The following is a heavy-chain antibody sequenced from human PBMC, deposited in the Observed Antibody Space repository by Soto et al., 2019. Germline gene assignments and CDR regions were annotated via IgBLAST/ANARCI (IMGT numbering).Heavy chain of an antibody. D-gene: IGHD3-3*01. J-gene: IGHJ3*02. CDR3: ARDRRFTIFGVVINHDAFDI. Sequence: VSVKLSCKASGYTFSSYGISWVRQAPGQGLEWMGWISAYNGNTNYAQKLQGRVTMTTDTSTSTAYMELRSLRSDDTAVYYCARDRRFTIFGVVINHDAFDIWGQGTMVTVSS. CDR2: ISAYNGNT. CDR1: GYTFSSYG. V-gene: IGHV1-18*01.